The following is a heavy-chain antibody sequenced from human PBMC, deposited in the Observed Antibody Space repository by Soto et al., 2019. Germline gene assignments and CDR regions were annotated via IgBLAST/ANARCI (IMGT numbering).Heavy chain of an antibody. V-gene: IGHV1-8*01. J-gene: IGHJ5*02. Sequence: QVQLVQSGAEVKKPGASVKVSCKGSGYTFTSYHINWVRQATGQGLEWMGWMNPNSGNTGYAQTLQGRVTMTWDTXKSTAYVELSSLRFEDTAMYYCARGHISSTKNWLDPWGQGTLVTVAS. CDR1: GYTFTSYH. CDR2: MNPNSGNT. D-gene: IGHD6-6*01. CDR3: ARGHISSTKNWLDP.